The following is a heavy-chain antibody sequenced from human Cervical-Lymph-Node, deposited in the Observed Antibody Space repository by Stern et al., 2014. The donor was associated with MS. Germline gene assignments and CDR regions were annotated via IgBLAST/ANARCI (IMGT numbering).Heavy chain of an antibody. V-gene: IGHV1-2*06. J-gene: IGHJ4*02. CDR2: INPNSGGT. D-gene: IGHD5-18*01. CDR3: ARERGRAGPAMADY. CDR1: GYTFAGNY. Sequence: VQLVESGAEVKKPGASVKVSCKTSGYTFAGNYIHWVRQAPGQGLEWMGRINPNSGGTNYAQKFQGRVTMTRDTSITTASMELSRLRFGDTAIYYCARERGRAGPAMADYWGQGTLVTVSS.